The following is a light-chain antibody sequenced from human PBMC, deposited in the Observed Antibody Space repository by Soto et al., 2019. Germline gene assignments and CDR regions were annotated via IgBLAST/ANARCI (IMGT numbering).Light chain of an antibody. CDR1: QSVSTY. CDR2: DSS. J-gene: IGKJ4*01. Sequence: EIVLTQSPATLSLSPGDRASLSCRASQSVSTYFAWYQQQPGQAPRLLIYDSSNRAAGIPARFSGSGSGTDFTLTISRLEPEDFAVYYCQQRVFPVTFGGGTKVEIK. CDR3: QQRVFPVT. V-gene: IGKV3-11*01.